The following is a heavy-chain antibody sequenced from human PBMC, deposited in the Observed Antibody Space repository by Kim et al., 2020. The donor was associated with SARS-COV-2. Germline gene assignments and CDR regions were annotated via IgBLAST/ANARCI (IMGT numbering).Heavy chain of an antibody. CDR2: MSSDGGSI. J-gene: IGHJ5*02. CDR3: LREPAS. V-gene: IGHV3-11*04. CDR1: GFSFSDYY. Sequence: GGSLRLSCAASGFSFSDYYMNWIRQAPGKGLEWVAYMSSDGGSINYADSVNGRCTISRDNAKKSLSLQMNSLTPEDTAGVYCLREPASWGEFTRVT.